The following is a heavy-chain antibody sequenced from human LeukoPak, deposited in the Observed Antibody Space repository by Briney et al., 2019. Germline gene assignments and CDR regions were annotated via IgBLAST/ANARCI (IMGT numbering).Heavy chain of an antibody. CDR3: ARGTYDSSGYYVYYYFDY. V-gene: IGHV4-39*07. D-gene: IGHD3-22*01. J-gene: IGHJ4*02. CDR1: GGSISSSSYY. CDR2: IYYSGST. Sequence: SETLSLTCTVSGGSISSSSYYWGWIRQPPGKGLEWIGSIYYSGSTYYNPSLKSRVTISVDTSKNQFSLKLSSVTAADTAVYYCARGTYDSSGYYVYYYFDYWGQGTLVTVSS.